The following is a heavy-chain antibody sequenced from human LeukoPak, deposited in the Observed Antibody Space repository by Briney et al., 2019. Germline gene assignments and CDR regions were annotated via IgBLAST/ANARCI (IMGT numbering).Heavy chain of an antibody. V-gene: IGHV3-21*01. CDR1: GFTFSSYY. D-gene: IGHD2-15*01. J-gene: IGHJ4*02. CDR3: VRAYCSGGSRYPFDY. Sequence: GGSLRLSCAASGFTFSSYYMNWVRQAPGKGLEWVSSISSSSSYIYYADSVKGRFTISRDTAKNSLYLQMNSLRAEDTAVYYCVRAYCSGGSRYPFDYWGQGTLVTVSS. CDR2: ISSSSSYI.